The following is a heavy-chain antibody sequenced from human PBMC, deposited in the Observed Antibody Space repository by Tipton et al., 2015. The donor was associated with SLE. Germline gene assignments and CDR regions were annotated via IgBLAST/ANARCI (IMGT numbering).Heavy chain of an antibody. CDR1: GYSFSSGYY. J-gene: IGHJ4*02. D-gene: IGHD3-10*01. CDR3: AKEVLLWFGELVGIFDY. Sequence: TLSLTCAVSGYSFSSGYYWGWIRQPPGKGLEWIGSIYHSGSTYYNPSLKSRVTISVDTSKNQFSLKLSSVTAADTAVYYCAKEVLLWFGELVGIFDYWGQGTLVTVSS. CDR2: IYHSGST. V-gene: IGHV4-38-2*02.